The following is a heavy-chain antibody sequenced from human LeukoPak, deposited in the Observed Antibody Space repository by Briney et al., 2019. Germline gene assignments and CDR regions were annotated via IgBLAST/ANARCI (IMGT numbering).Heavy chain of an antibody. Sequence: SETLSLTCAVSGDSISSTGCWTWVRQPPGKGLEWIGEVYHYGATNYNPSLKSRVITSVDKSKNQFSLQLKSMTAADTAVYYCAKNGGSSDLEYWGQGILVTVSS. V-gene: IGHV4-4*02. CDR2: VYHYGAT. CDR1: GDSISSTGC. J-gene: IGHJ4*02. CDR3: AKNGGSSDLEY. D-gene: IGHD4-23*01.